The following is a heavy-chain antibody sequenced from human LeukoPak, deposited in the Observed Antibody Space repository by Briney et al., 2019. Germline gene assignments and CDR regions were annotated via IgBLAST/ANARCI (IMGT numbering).Heavy chain of an antibody. CDR2: INWNGGST. V-gene: IGHV3-20*04. D-gene: IGHD5-12*01. CDR3: ARAGSFSSSYGISWDY. CDR1: GFTFDDYG. Sequence: GGSLRLSCAASGFTFDDYGMSWVRQAPGKGLEWVSGINWNGGSTGYADSVKGRFTISRDNAKNSPFLQMNSLRAEDTAVYYCARAGSFSSSYGISWDYWGQGALVAVSS. J-gene: IGHJ4*02.